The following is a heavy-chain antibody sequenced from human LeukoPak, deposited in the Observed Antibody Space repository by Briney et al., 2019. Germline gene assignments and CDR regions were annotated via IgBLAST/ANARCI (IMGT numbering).Heavy chain of an antibody. CDR1: GGSISSYY. CDR2: IYYSGST. D-gene: IGHD3-10*01. Sequence: SETLSLTCTVSGGSISSYYWSWIRQPPGKGLEWIGYIYYSGSTNYNPSLKSRLTISVDTSKNHFSLKLSSVTAADTAVYYCARGSPLGELYYWGQGTLVTVSS. J-gene: IGHJ4*02. V-gene: IGHV4-59*12. CDR3: ARGSPLGELYY.